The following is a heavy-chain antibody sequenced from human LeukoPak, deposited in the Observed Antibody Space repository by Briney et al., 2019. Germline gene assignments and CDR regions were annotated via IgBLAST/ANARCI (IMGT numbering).Heavy chain of an antibody. Sequence: PSETLSLTCAVSGYSISSGYYWGWIRPPPGKGLEWIGSIYHSGSTYYNPSLKSRVTISVDTSKNQSSLKLSSVTAADTAVYYCARDREMSDYFDYWGQGTLVTVSS. V-gene: IGHV4-38-2*02. CDR1: GYSISSGYY. J-gene: IGHJ4*02. CDR3: ARDREMSDYFDY. CDR2: IYHSGST.